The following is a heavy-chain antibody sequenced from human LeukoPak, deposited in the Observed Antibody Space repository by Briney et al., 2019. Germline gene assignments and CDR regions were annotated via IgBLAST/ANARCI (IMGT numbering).Heavy chain of an antibody. CDR2: ISSSGSTI. J-gene: IGHJ4*02. CDR1: GFTFSSYE. D-gene: IGHD3-10*01. CDR3: ARAALWFHY. V-gene: IGHV3-48*03. Sequence: PGGSLRLSCAASGFTFSSYEMNRVRQAPGKGLEWVSYISSSGSTIYYADSVKGRFTISRDNAKNSLYLQMNSLRAEDTAVYYCARAALWFHYWGQGTLVTVSS.